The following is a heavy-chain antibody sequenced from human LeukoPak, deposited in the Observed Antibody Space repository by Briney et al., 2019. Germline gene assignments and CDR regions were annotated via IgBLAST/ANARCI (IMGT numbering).Heavy chain of an antibody. J-gene: IGHJ4*02. Sequence: GGSLRLSCAASGFTFSSYAMSWVRQAPGKGLEWVSTISGSGGSTYHADSVKGRFTISRDNSKNTLYLQMNSLRAEDTAMYYRAKLLRGYSHGGFDSWGQGTLVTVSS. CDR1: GFTFSSYA. D-gene: IGHD5-18*01. CDR2: ISGSGGST. CDR3: AKLLRGYSHGGFDS. V-gene: IGHV3-23*01.